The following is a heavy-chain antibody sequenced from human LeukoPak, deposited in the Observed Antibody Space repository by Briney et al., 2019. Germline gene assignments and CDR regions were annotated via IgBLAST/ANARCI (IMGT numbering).Heavy chain of an antibody. CDR3: ARGYCSGGTCYLVENWLDP. CDR1: GYTLTAYY. J-gene: IGHJ5*02. D-gene: IGHD2-15*01. V-gene: IGHV1-2*06. Sequence: GASVKVSCKASGYTLTAYYIYWVRQAPGQGLEWMGRINPNSGGTDYAQNFQGRVTMTRDTSISIAYMELSRLRSDDTAVYYCARGYCSGGTCYLVENWLDPWGQGTLVTVSS. CDR2: INPNSGGT.